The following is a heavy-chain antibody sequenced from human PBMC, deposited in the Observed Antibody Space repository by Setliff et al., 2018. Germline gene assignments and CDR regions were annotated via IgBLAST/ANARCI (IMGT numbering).Heavy chain of an antibody. CDR2: IYPGDSDT. V-gene: IGHV5-51*01. Sequence: GESLKISCKGSGYSFTSYWIGWVRQMPGKGPEWMGIIYPGDSDTRCSPSFQGQVTISADKSVSTAYLQWSSLKASDTAMYYCARQAIFGSDAFDIWGQGTMVTVSS. D-gene: IGHD3-3*01. CDR3: ARQAIFGSDAFDI. CDR1: GYSFTSYW. J-gene: IGHJ3*02.